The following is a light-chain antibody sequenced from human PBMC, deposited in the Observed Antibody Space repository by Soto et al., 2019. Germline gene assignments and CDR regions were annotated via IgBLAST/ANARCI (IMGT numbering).Light chain of an antibody. CDR2: GAS. J-gene: IGKJ2*01. Sequence: EIVMTQSPATLSVSPGERATLSCRASQSVVSSLAWYQQKPGQAPRLLIYGASTRATGIPARFSGSGSGTEFTLTISSLQSEDFVVYYCQQYNYWPRTFGQGTKLESK. CDR1: QSVVSS. V-gene: IGKV3-15*01. CDR3: QQYNYWPRT.